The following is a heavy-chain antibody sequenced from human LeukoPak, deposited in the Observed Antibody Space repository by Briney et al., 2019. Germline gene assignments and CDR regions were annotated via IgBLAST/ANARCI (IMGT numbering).Heavy chain of an antibody. CDR3: ARDYYGSGLMGV. CDR1: GGSISSYY. V-gene: IGHV4-59*01. Sequence: SETLSLTCTVSGGSISSYYWSWIRQPPGKGLEWIGYIYYSGSTNYNPSLKSRVTISVDTSKNQFSLKLSSVTAADTAVYYCARDYYGSGLMGVWGQGTLVTVSS. D-gene: IGHD3-10*01. CDR2: IYYSGST. J-gene: IGHJ4*02.